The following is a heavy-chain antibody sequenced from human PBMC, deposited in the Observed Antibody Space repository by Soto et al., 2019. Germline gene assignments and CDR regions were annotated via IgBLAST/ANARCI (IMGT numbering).Heavy chain of an antibody. CDR2: IYYSGST. V-gene: IGHV4-59*01. J-gene: IGHJ4*02. D-gene: IGHD6-13*01. CDR3: ARGPLAAAGRRQGFVY. Sequence: SETLSLTCTVSGGSISSYYWSWIRQPPGKGLEWIGYIYYSGSTNYNPSLKSRVTISVDTSKNQFSLKLSSVTAADTAVYYCARGPLAAAGRRQGFVYWGQGTLVTVSS. CDR1: GGSISSYY.